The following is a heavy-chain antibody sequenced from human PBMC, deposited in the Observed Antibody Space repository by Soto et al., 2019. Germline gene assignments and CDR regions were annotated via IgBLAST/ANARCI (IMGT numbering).Heavy chain of an antibody. J-gene: IGHJ6*02. CDR2: IYPGNSDT. CDR1: GYSFTTYW. CDR3: ARWTASSSYGMDV. V-gene: IGHV5-51*01. Sequence: GESLKISGKGSGYSFTTYWIGWVRQMSGKGLEWMAIIYPGNSDTRYSPSFQGQVTISADKSINTAYLQWSSLKASDTAMYYCARWTASSSYGMDVWGQGTTVTVYS. D-gene: IGHD3-10*01.